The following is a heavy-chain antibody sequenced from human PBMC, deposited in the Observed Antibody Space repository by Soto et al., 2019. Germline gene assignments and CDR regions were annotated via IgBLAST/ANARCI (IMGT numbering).Heavy chain of an antibody. Sequence: QVQVVESGGGVVHPGKSLRLSCEASGFMVSLVGIHWVRQAQGKGLERVAAVSNDGNNQYYADSVKGRFTISRDNSQNTVTLEMTSLRLEDTALYYCPKNMGPPHFDYWGQGALVIVSS. CDR1: GFMVSLVG. CDR2: VSNDGNNQ. D-gene: IGHD3-16*01. CDR3: PKNMGPPHFDY. V-gene: IGHV3-30*18. J-gene: IGHJ4*02.